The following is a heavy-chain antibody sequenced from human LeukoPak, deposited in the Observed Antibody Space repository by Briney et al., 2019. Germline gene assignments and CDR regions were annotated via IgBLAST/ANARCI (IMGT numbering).Heavy chain of an antibody. D-gene: IGHD5-18*01. CDR1: GFTFDDYT. CDR3: AKDFRGYSLSPDYFDY. CDR2: ISWDGGST. V-gene: IGHV3-43*01. J-gene: IGHJ4*02. Sequence: PGGSLRLSCAASGFTFDDYTMHWVRQAPGKGLEWVSLISWDGGSTYYADSVKGRFTISRDNSKNSLYLQMNSLRTEDTALYYCAKDFRGYSLSPDYFDYWGQGTLVTVSS.